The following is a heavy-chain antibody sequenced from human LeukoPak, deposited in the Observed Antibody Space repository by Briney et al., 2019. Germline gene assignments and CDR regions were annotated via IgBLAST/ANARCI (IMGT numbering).Heavy chain of an antibody. CDR3: ARGFRAFDF. CDR1: GFTFSYYN. V-gene: IGHV3-21*01. Sequence: PGGSLRLSCAASGFTFSYYNMNWVRQAPGKGLEWVSSISSTSTSIYHADSVKGRFTISGDNTKNSLYLQMDSLRAEDTAVYYCARGFRAFDFWAQGTMVTVSS. J-gene: IGHJ3*01. CDR2: ISSTSTSI.